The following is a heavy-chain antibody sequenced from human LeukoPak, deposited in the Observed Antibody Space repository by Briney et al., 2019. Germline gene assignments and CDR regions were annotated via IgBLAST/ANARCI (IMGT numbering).Heavy chain of an antibody. Sequence: SETLSLTCAVYGGSFSGYYWSWIRQPPGKGLEWVGEINHSGSTNYNPSLKSRVTISVDTSKNQFSLKLSSVTAADTAVYYCASATSGYSHYWGQGTLVTVSS. D-gene: IGHD3-22*01. J-gene: IGHJ4*02. CDR1: GGSFSGYY. CDR3: ASATSGYSHY. V-gene: IGHV4-34*01. CDR2: INHSGST.